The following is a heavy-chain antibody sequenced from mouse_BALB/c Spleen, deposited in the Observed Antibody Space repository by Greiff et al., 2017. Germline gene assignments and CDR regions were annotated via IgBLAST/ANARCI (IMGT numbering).Heavy chain of an antibody. CDR2: IRNKANGYTT. D-gene: IGHD2-3*01. CDR1: GFTFTDYY. J-gene: IGHJ2*01. Sequence: EVQLVESGGGLVQPGGSLRLSCATSGFTFTDYYMSWVRQPPGKALEWLGFIRNKANGYTTEYSASVKGRFTISRDNSQSILYLQMNTLRAEDSATYYCARDRGWFYFDYWGQGTTLTVSS. CDR3: ARDRGWFYFDY. V-gene: IGHV7-3*02.